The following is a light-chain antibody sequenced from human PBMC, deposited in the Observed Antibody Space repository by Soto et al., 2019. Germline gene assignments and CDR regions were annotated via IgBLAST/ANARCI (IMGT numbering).Light chain of an antibody. CDR1: SSDVGAYNS. CDR2: DVS. V-gene: IGLV2-14*01. Sequence: QSALTQPASVSGSPGQSIAISCTGTSSDVGAYNSVSWYQQYPGKAPKLMLHDVSNRPSGVSDRFSGSKSGNTASLTISGLQAEDEGDYYCSSYTSSSSYVFGSGTQLTVL. CDR3: SSYTSSSSYV. J-gene: IGLJ7*01.